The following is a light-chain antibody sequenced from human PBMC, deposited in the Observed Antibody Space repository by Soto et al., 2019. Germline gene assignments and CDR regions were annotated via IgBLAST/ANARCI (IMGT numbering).Light chain of an antibody. CDR1: SSNIGAGSD. CDR3: QSYDSSLSGYV. CDR2: GDN. V-gene: IGLV1-40*01. Sequence: QSVLTQPPSVSGAPGQRVIISCTGKSSNIGAGSDVHWYQHLPGAAPKLLISGDNNRPSGVPDRFSASKSGTSASLAITDLQAEDEADYYCQSYDSSLSGYVFGTGTKLTVL. J-gene: IGLJ1*01.